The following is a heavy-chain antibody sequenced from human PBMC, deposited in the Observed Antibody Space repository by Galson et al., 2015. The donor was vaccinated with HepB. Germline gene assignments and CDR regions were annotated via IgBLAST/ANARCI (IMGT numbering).Heavy chain of an antibody. CDR1: GFTFSSYG. CDR3: ARDYSGSRQFGYMDV. D-gene: IGHD1-26*01. V-gene: IGHV3-33*01. CDR2: IWYDGSNK. Sequence: SLRLSCAASGFTFSSYGMHWVRQAPGKGLEWVAVIWYDGSNKYYADSVKGRFTISRDNSKNTLYLQMNSLRAEDTAVYYCARDYSGSRQFGYMDVWGKGTTVTVSS. J-gene: IGHJ6*03.